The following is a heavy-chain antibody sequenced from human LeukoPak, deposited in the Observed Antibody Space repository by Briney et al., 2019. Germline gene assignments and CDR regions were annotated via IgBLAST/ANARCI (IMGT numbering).Heavy chain of an antibody. Sequence: SETLSLTCTVSGGSISGYYWSWIRQPAGKGLEWIGRIYTSGSTNYNPSLKSRVTMSLDTSKNQFSPRLSSVTAADTAVYYCARGVYSSGSPDYWGQGTLVTVSS. D-gene: IGHD6-19*01. CDR1: GGSISGYY. V-gene: IGHV4-4*07. CDR2: IYTSGST. J-gene: IGHJ4*02. CDR3: ARGVYSSGSPDY.